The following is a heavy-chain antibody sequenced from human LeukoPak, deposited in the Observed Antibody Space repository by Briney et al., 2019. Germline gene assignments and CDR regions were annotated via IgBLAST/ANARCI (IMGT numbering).Heavy chain of an antibody. CDR2: INHSGST. J-gene: IGHJ5*02. V-gene: IGHV4-34*01. CDR3: ARYGIVVVPAAIKRNWFDP. D-gene: IGHD2-2*01. CDR1: GFTFSSYA. Sequence: KAGGSLRLSCAASGFTFSSYAMSWIRQPPGKGLEWIGEINHSGSTNYNPSLKSRVTISVDTSKNQFSPKLSSVTAADTAVYYCARYGIVVVPAAIKRNWFDPWGQGTLVTVSS.